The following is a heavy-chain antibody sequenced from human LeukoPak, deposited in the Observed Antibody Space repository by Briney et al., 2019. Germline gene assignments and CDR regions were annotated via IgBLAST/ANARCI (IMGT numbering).Heavy chain of an antibody. CDR1: GYTFTSYG. CDR3: ARDHGYEVGIDY. Sequence: ASVRVSCKASGYTFTSYGISWVRQAPGQGLEWMGWISAYNGNTNYAQKLQGRVTMTTDTSTSTAYMELRSPRSNDTDECSCARDHGYEVGIDYWDQGTLVTVSS. V-gene: IGHV1-18*01. CDR2: ISAYNGNT. D-gene: IGHD5-12*01. J-gene: IGHJ4*02.